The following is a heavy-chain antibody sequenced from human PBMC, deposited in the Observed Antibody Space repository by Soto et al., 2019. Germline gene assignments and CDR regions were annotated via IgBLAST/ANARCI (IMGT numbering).Heavy chain of an antibody. CDR3: ARLHSGTARPDY. D-gene: IGHD6-19*01. Sequence: PGESLKTSCKAPGYTYTNYWLGWVRQKTGTGLEWMGILNPGDSDTRYSPSFEGQVTISADKSITAAYLQWSSLSASDTGMYYCARLHSGTARPDYWGQGTQVTVSS. V-gene: IGHV5-51*01. CDR1: GYTYTNYW. J-gene: IGHJ4*02. CDR2: LNPGDSDT.